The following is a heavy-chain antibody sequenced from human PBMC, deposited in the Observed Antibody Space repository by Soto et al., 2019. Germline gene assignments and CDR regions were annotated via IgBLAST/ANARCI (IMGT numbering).Heavy chain of an antibody. CDR1: GFSLTTDRVG. J-gene: IGHJ4*02. CDR2: IYWDDTK. D-gene: IGHD1-26*01. Sequence: QITLKESGPTLVKPTQTLTLTCTFSGFSLTTDRVGVGWIRQPPGEALEWLAVIYWDDTKTYRPSLESRLTITKDTSKHQVALTMTNMDSVDTAPYYCAHAYGGRSLYWGQGTLVTVSS. CDR3: AHAYGGRSLY. V-gene: IGHV2-5*02.